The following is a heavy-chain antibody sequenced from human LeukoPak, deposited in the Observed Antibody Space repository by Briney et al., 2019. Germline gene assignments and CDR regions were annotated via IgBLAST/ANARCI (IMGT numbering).Heavy chain of an antibody. D-gene: IGHD6-13*01. CDR2: INPNSGGT. V-gene: IGHV1-2*04. CDR1: GYTFTGYY. Sequence: GASVKVSCKASGYTFTGYYMHWVRQAPGQGLEWMGWINPNSGGTNYAQKFQGWVTMTRDTSISTAYMELSRLRSDDTAVYYCARGGSSSWYLTDAYFDYWGQGTLVTVSS. J-gene: IGHJ4*02. CDR3: ARGGSSSWYLTDAYFDY.